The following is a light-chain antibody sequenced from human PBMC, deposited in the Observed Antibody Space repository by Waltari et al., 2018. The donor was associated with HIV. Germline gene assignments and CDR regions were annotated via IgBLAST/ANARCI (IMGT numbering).Light chain of an antibody. J-gene: IGLJ1*01. CDR1: KLGDKY. Sequence: SYELTQPPSVSVSPAQTANITCSGNKLGDKYACWYQHKPGQSPVLVIYQDNKRPSGIPERFSGSNSGNTATLTISGTQAMDEADYYCQAWDSSTAQVFGTGTKVTVL. CDR2: QDN. V-gene: IGLV3-1*01. CDR3: QAWDSSTAQV.